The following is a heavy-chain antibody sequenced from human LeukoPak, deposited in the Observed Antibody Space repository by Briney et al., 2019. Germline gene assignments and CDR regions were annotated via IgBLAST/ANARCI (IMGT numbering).Heavy chain of an antibody. CDR2: IIHSGAT. Sequence: PSETLSITCGASGGSFSDYYWSWIRQPPGNGLEWIGEIIHSGATSSSPSLKSRVPLSIDPSKNQFSLRLSSVTAADTAVYYCARGRFSVYYFDYWGQGSLVTVSS. V-gene: IGHV4-34*01. D-gene: IGHD3-3*02. CDR3: ARGRFSVYYFDY. CDR1: GGSFSDYY. J-gene: IGHJ4*02.